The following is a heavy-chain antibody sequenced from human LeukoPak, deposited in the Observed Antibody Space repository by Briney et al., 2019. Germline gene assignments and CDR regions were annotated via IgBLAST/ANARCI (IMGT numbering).Heavy chain of an antibody. Sequence: ASVEVSCKASGYTFTGYYMHWVRQAPGQGLEWMGWINPNSGGTNYAQKFQGRVTMTRDTSISTAYMELSRLRSDDTAVYYCARDYYDSSGYFRFDPWGQGTLVTVSS. CDR3: ARDYYDSSGYFRFDP. D-gene: IGHD3-22*01. CDR1: GYTFTGYY. J-gene: IGHJ5*02. CDR2: INPNSGGT. V-gene: IGHV1-2*02.